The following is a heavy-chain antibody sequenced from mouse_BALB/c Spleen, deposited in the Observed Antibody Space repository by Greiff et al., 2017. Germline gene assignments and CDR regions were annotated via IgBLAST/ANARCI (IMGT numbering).Heavy chain of an antibody. Sequence: EVHLVESGGGLVKPGGSLKLSCAASGFTFSDYYMYWVRQTPEKRLEWVATISDGGSYTYYPDSVKGRFTISRDNAKNNLYLQMSSLKSEDTAMYYCASAVYGNSWFAYWGQGTLVTVSA. CDR1: GFTFSDYY. D-gene: IGHD2-1*01. CDR2: ISDGGSYT. CDR3: ASAVYGNSWFAY. J-gene: IGHJ3*01. V-gene: IGHV5-4*02.